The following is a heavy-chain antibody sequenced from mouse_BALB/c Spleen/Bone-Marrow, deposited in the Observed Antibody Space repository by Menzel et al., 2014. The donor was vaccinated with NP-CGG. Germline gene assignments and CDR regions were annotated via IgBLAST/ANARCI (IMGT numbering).Heavy chain of an antibody. CDR1: GFTFSSFG. V-gene: IGHV5-17*02. Sequence: EVKLVESGGGLVQPGGSRKLSCAASGFTFSSFGMHWVRQAPEKGLEWVAYISSGSSTIYYADTVKGRFTISRDNPKNTLFLQMTSLRSEDTAMYYCARGRPIYYGNLYAMDYWGQGTSVTVSS. CDR2: ISSGSSTI. CDR3: ARGRPIYYGNLYAMDY. D-gene: IGHD2-1*01. J-gene: IGHJ4*01.